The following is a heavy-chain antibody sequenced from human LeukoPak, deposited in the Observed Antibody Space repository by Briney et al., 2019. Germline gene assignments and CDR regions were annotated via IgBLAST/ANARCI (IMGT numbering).Heavy chain of an antibody. V-gene: IGHV3-33*01. CDR1: GFTFSSYG. J-gene: IGHJ5*02. CDR3: ARDFSGSFTLDP. CDR2: IWYDGSNK. Sequence: GGSLRLSCAASGFTFSSYGMHQVRQAPGKGLEWVAVIWYDGSNKYYADSVKGRFTISRDNSKNTLYLQMNSLRAEDTAVYYCARDFSGSFTLDPWGQGTLVTVSS. D-gene: IGHD1-26*01.